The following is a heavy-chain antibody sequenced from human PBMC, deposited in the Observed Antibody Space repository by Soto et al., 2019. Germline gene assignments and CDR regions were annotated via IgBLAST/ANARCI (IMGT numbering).Heavy chain of an antibody. Sequence: EVQLLESGGGLVQPGGSLSLSCAASGFTFSSYALSWFRQAPGKGLEWVSAISGSGGSTYYADSVKGRFTISRDNSKNTLYLQMNSLRAEDTAVYYCAKYPSTYDFWSGYNWFDPWGQGTLVTVSS. CDR3: AKYPSTYDFWSGYNWFDP. J-gene: IGHJ5*02. V-gene: IGHV3-23*01. D-gene: IGHD3-3*01. CDR1: GFTFSSYA. CDR2: ISGSGGST.